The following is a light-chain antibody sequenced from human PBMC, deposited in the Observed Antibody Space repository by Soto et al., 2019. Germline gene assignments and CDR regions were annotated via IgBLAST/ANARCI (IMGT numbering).Light chain of an antibody. J-gene: IGLJ1*01. Sequence: QSVLTQPPSASGSPGQSVTISCTGTSSDVGGYNYVSWYQQHPGKAPKLLISEVSKRPSGVPDRFSGSKSGNTASLTVSGLQAEDEADYFCSSYSISTAYLFGTGTKV. CDR3: SSYSISTAYL. CDR1: SSDVGGYNY. V-gene: IGLV2-8*01. CDR2: EVS.